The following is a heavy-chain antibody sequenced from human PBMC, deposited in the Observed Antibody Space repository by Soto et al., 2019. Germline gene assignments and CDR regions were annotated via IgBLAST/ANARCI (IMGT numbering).Heavy chain of an antibody. J-gene: IGHJ5*02. V-gene: IGHV4-4*02. CDR1: GGSISSSNW. CDR3: ARDGPIRGYFDWSNGWAWFDP. Sequence: PSETLSLTCAVSGGSISSSNWWSWVRQPPGKGLEWIGEIYHSGSTNYNPSLKSRVTISVDKSKNQFSLKLSSVTAADTAVYYCARDGPIRGYFDWSNGWAWFDPWGQGTLVTVSS. D-gene: IGHD3-9*01. CDR2: IYHSGST.